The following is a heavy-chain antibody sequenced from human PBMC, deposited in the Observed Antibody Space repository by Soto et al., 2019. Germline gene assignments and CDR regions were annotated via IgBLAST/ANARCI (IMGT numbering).Heavy chain of an antibody. J-gene: IGHJ5*02. V-gene: IGHV4-31*03. D-gene: IGHD3-10*01. CDR3: ARDPGSGRGFDP. CDR2: IYYSGST. Sequence: LSLTFTVSGGSISSGGYYWSWIRQHPGKGLEWIGYIYYSGSTYYNPPLKSRVTISVDTSKNQFSLKLSSVTAADTAVYYCARDPGSGRGFDPWGQGTLVTVSS. CDR1: GGSISSGGYY.